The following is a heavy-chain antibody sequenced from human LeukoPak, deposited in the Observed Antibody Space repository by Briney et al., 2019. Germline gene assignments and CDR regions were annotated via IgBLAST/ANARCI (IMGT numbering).Heavy chain of an antibody. D-gene: IGHD6-19*01. CDR2: INHSGST. CDR1: GGSFSGYY. J-gene: IGHJ6*02. CDR3: ASGIQRIAVAGRYYYYGMDV. Sequence: SETLSLTCAVYGGSFSGYYWSWIRQPPGKGLEWIGEINHSGSTNYNPSLKSRVTISVDTSKNQFSLKLSSVTAADTAVYYCASGIQRIAVAGRYYYYGMDVWGQGTTVTVSS. V-gene: IGHV4-34*01.